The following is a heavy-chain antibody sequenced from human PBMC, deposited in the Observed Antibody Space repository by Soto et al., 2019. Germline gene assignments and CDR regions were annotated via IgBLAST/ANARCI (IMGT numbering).Heavy chain of an antibody. J-gene: IGHJ3*02. D-gene: IGHD3-16*02. CDR1: GGSISSGGYY. Sequence: LSPTCTVSGGSISSGGYYWSWIRQHPGKGLEWIGYIYYSGSTYYNPSLKSRVTISVDTSKNQFSLKLSSVTAADTAVYYCARVRLGELSLVPAFDIWGQGTMVTVSS. CDR2: IYYSGST. V-gene: IGHV4-31*03. CDR3: ARVRLGELSLVPAFDI.